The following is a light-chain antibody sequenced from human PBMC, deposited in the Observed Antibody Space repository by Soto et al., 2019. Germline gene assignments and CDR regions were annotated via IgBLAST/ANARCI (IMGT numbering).Light chain of an antibody. J-gene: IGLJ1*01. Sequence: SYVLTQPPSVSVAPGETAAITCGGDRIGRKSVHWYQQRPGQAPVLVISYDNDRPSGIPERFSGSNSGNTATLTISSVEAGDEADYYCQVRDTTSDHYVFGGRTKLTVL. V-gene: IGLV3-21*04. CDR1: RIGRKS. CDR2: YDN. CDR3: QVRDTTSDHYV.